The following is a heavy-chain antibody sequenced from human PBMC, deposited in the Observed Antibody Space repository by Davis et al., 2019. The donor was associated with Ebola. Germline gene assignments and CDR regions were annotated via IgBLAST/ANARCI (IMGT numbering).Heavy chain of an antibody. V-gene: IGHV4-34*01. CDR1: GGSFSGYY. J-gene: IGHJ6*02. CDR2: INHSGST. CDR3: ARGRRANYYYYGMDV. D-gene: IGHD6-25*01. Sequence: MPSETLSLTCAVYGGSFSGYYWSWIRQPPGKGLEWIGEINHSGSTNYNPSLKSRVTTSVDTSKNQFSLKLSSVTAADTAVYYCARGRRANYYYYGMDVWGQGTTVTVSS.